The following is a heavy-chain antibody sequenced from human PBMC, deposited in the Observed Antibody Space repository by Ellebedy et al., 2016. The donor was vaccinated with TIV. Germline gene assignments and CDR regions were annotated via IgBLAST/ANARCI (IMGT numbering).Heavy chain of an antibody. CDR1: GGSFSGYY. CDR2: INHSGST. D-gene: IGHD3-3*01. V-gene: IGHV4-34*01. J-gene: IGHJ3*02. CDR3: ARLRGALAIFGVVIKVGAFDI. Sequence: SETLSLXXAVYGGSFSGYYWSWIRQPPGKGLEWIGEINHSGSTNYNPSLKSRVTISVDTSKNQFSLKLSSVTAADTAVYYCARLRGALAIFGVVIKVGAFDIWGQGTMVTVSS.